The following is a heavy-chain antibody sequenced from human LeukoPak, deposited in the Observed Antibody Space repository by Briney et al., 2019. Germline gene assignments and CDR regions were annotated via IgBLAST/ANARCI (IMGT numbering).Heavy chain of an antibody. CDR1: GESFSDYC. V-gene: IGHV4-34*01. J-gene: IGHJ4*02. D-gene: IGHD6-19*01. CDR2: INHSGST. Sequence: SETLSLTCAVYGESFSDYCWSWIRQPPGKGLEWIGEINHSGSTNYNPSLKSRVTISVDTSKNQFSLKLSSVTAADTAVYYCARQGYSSGWPLDYWGQGTPVTVSS. CDR3: ARQGYSSGWPLDY.